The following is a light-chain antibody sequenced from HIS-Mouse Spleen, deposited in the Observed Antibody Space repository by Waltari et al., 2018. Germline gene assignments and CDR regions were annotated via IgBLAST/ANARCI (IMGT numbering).Light chain of an antibody. Sequence: QPVLTQPPSASPSPGAAVTPTCTPSSGPSNYNVDWYQQRPGPGPRFVIRVGTGGIVGSKGDGTPDRFSVLGSGLNRYLTIKNIQEEDESDYHCGADHGSGSNFVWVFGGGTKLTVL. CDR3: GADHGSGSNFVWV. CDR1: SGPSNYN. CDR2: VGTGGIVG. V-gene: IGLV9-49*01. J-gene: IGLJ3*02.